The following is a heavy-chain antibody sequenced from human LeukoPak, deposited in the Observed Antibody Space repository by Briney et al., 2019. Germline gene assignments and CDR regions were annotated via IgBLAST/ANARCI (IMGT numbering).Heavy chain of an antibody. CDR2: IWYDGSNK. D-gene: IGHD6-6*01. CDR1: GFTFSSYG. V-gene: IGHV3-33*06. Sequence: TGGSLRLSCAASGFTFSSYGMHWVRQAPGKGLEWVAVIWYDGSNKYYADSVKGRFTISRDNSKNTLYLQMNSLRAEDTAVYYCAKAQYSSSSSFDYWGQGTLVTVSS. CDR3: AKAQYSSSSSFDY. J-gene: IGHJ4*02.